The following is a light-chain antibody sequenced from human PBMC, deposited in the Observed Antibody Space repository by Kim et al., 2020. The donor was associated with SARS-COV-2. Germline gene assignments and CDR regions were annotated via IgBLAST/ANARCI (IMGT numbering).Light chain of an antibody. CDR2: KVS. CDR1: QSLVYSDGNTY. CDR3: MQGSHWPRA. J-gene: IGKJ1*01. Sequence: DVVMTQSPLSLSVTLGQPASISCRSSQSLVYSDGNTYLNWLQQRPGQSPRRLICKVSNRDSGVPDRFSGSGSGTDFTLKISRVEAEDVGVYYCMQGSHWPRAFGQGTKVDIK. V-gene: IGKV2-30*01.